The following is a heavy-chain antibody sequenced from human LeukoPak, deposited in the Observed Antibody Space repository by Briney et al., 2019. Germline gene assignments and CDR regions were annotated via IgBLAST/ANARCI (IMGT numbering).Heavy chain of an antibody. CDR2: ISGSGGST. CDR3: ARDRMGTYYDSSGYHYHDY. J-gene: IGHJ4*02. Sequence: GGSLRLSCAASGFTFSSYAMSWVRQAPKKGLEWVSAISGSGGSTYYADSVKGRFTISRDNSKNTLYLQMNSLRAEDTAVYYCARDRMGTYYDSSGYHYHDYWGQGTLVTVSS. V-gene: IGHV3-23*01. CDR1: GFTFSSYA. D-gene: IGHD3-22*01.